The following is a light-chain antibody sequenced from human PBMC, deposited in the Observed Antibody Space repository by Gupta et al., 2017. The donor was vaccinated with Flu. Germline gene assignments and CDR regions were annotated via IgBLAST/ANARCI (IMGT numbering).Light chain of an antibody. CDR3: MQALQTPRFT. J-gene: IGKJ3*01. V-gene: IGKV2-28*01. Sequence: DIVMTQSPLSLPVTPGEPASISCRSSQSLLHSNGYNYLDWYLQKPGQSPQLLIYLGSNRASRVPDRFSGSGSGTDFTLKISRVEAEDVGVYYGMQALQTPRFTFGPGTKVDIK. CDR1: QSLLHSNGYNY. CDR2: LGS.